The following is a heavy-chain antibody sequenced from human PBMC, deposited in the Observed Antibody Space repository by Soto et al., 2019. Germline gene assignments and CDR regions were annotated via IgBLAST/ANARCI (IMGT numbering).Heavy chain of an antibody. CDR2: IYYSGST. V-gene: IGHV4-31*03. D-gene: IGHD3-22*01. CDR3: ARIGHYYDRSGSNYYFDY. J-gene: IGHJ4*02. Sequence: PSETLSLTCTVSGGSISSGGYYWSWIRQHPGKGLEWIGYIYYSGSTYYNPSLKSRVTISVDTSKNQFSLKLSSVTAADTAVYYCARIGHYYDRSGSNYYFDYWGQGTLVTVSS. CDR1: GGSISSGGYY.